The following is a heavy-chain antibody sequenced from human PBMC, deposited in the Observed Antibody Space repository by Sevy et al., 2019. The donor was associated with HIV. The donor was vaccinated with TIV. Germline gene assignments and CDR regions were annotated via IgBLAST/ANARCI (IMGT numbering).Heavy chain of an antibody. CDR2: IKQDGSEK. D-gene: IGHD2-15*01. Sequence: GGSLRLSCAASGFTFSSYWMSWVRQAPGKGLEWVANIKQDGSEKYYVDSVKGRFTISRDNAKNSLYLQMNSLRAEDTAVYYCAREPYCSGGSCYSEWFDPRGQGTLVTVSS. V-gene: IGHV3-7*01. J-gene: IGHJ5*02. CDR1: GFTFSSYW. CDR3: AREPYCSGGSCYSEWFDP.